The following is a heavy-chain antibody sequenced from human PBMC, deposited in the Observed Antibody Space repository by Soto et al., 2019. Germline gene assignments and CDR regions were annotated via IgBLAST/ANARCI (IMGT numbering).Heavy chain of an antibody. D-gene: IGHD6-13*01. CDR1: GFTFSSYG. CDR3: AKDIAAAGTILDY. Sequence: QVQLVESGGGVVQPGRSLRLSCAASGFTFSSYGMHWVRQAPGKGLEWVAVISYDGSNKYYADSVKGRFTISRDNFKNTLYLQMNSLRAEDTAVYYCAKDIAAAGTILDYWGQGTLVTVSS. J-gene: IGHJ4*02. V-gene: IGHV3-30*18. CDR2: ISYDGSNK.